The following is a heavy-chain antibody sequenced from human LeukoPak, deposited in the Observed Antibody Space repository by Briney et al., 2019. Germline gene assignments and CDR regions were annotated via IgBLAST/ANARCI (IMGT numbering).Heavy chain of an antibody. V-gene: IGHV1-3*01. CDR3: ATDSDFWSGYYPD. Sequence: ASVKVSCKASGYTFTSYAMHWVRQAPGQRREWMGWINAGNGNTKYSQKFQGRVTITRDTSASTAYMELSSLRSEDTAVYYCATDSDFWSGYYPDWGQGTLVTVSS. D-gene: IGHD3-3*01. CDR1: GYTFTSYA. CDR2: INAGNGNT. J-gene: IGHJ4*02.